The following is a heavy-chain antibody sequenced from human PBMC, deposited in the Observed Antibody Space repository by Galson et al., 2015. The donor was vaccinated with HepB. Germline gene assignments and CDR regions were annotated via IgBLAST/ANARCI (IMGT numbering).Heavy chain of an antibody. D-gene: IGHD6-19*01. CDR2: IDAGNGNT. V-gene: IGHV1-3*01. CDR1: GYTFTSYA. J-gene: IGHJ4*02. Sequence: SVKVSCKASGYTFTSYAIHWVRQAPGQWLDWMGWIDAGNGNTKYSQKFQGRVTITRDTSASTAYMELSSLRSEDTAVYYCARIWSDSSGWYYFDYWGQGTLVTVSS. CDR3: ARIWSDSSGWYYFDY.